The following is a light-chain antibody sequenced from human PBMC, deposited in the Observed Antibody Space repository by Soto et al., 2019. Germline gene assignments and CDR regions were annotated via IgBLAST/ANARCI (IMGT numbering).Light chain of an antibody. CDR1: SSDVGGYEY. CDR2: HVG. CDR3: ATWDDSLNGYV. V-gene: IGLV2-11*01. Sequence: QSALTQPPSASGSPGQSVTISCSGTSSDVGGYEYVSWYQQHPGKAPRLLIYHVGQRPSGVPDRFSGSKSGTTASLTISGLQPDDEADYYCATWDDSLNGYVFGTGTKVTVL. J-gene: IGLJ1*01.